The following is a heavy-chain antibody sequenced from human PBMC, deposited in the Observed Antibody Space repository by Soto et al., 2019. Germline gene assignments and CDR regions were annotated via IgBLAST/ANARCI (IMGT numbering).Heavy chain of an antibody. CDR3: ARGAVRHCTNGVCFPGFDP. J-gene: IGHJ5*02. CDR1: GGSIGSSSDY. V-gene: IGHV4-39*01. CDR2: IYYSGST. D-gene: IGHD2-8*01. Sequence: SETLSLTCTVSGGSIGSSSDYWGWIRQPPGKGLEWIGSIYYSGSTYYNPSLKSRVTISVDTSKNQFSLKLSSVTAADTAVYYCARGAVRHCTNGVCFPGFDPWGQGTLVTVSS.